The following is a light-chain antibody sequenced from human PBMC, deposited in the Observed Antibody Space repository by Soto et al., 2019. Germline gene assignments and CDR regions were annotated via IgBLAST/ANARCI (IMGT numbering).Light chain of an antibody. CDR2: DAS. V-gene: IGKV3-20*01. J-gene: IGKJ3*01. CDR3: QSYGDSLFT. Sequence: EIVLTQSPGTLSLSPGERATLSCRVSQNVNNNNLAWFQQRPGQPPRLLIHDASRRAPGLPDRVSGSGSVTDFTLTISGLEPDDFAIYYYQSYGDSLFTFGHGTKVHIK. CDR1: QNVNNNN.